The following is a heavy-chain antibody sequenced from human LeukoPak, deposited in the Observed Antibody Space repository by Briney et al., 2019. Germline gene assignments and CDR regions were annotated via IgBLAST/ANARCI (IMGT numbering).Heavy chain of an antibody. CDR2: INHSGSA. D-gene: IGHD6-13*01. CDR1: GGSFSGYY. J-gene: IGHJ5*02. V-gene: IGHV4-34*01. CDR3: ARARRIAAAVPRPNWFDP. Sequence: PSETLSLTCAVYGGSFSGYYWSWIRQPPGKGLEWIGEINHSGSANYNPSLKSRVTISVDTSKDQFSLKPSSVTAADTAVYYCARARRIAAAVPRPNWFDPWGQGTLVTVSS.